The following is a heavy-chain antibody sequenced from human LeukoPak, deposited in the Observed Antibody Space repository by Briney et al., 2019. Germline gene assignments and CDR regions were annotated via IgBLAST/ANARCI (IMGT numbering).Heavy chain of an antibody. J-gene: IGHJ1*01. D-gene: IGHD3-22*01. Sequence: GGSLRLSCAASGFTFGSYGMSWVRQAPGKGLEWVSFITPNADRTSYADSVEGRFTISRDNPRNTLYMQVNSLRDEDTAVYYCAIMHGYYDGSGYWVQWGQGTLVTVSS. V-gene: IGHV3-23*01. CDR3: AIMHGYYDGSGYWVQ. CDR2: ITPNADRT. CDR1: GFTFGSYG.